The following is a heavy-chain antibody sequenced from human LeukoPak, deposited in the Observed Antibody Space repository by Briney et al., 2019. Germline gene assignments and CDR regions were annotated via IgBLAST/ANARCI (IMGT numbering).Heavy chain of an antibody. D-gene: IGHD3-9*01. V-gene: IGHV3-23*01. J-gene: IGHJ3*02. CDR1: GFTLSNYA. Sequence: PGGSLRLSCAASGFTLSNYAMSWVRQAPGKGLEWVSAISGSGGSTYYADSVKGRFTISRDNSKNTLYLQMNSLRVEDTAAYYCARDRTRVLTNYYDTLNGYSPHAFDIWGQGSMVTVSS. CDR2: ISGSGGST. CDR3: ARDRTRVLTNYYDTLNGYSPHAFDI.